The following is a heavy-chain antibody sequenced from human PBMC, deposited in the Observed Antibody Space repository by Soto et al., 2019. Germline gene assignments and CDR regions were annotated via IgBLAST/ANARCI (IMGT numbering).Heavy chain of an antibody. CDR2: IYYSGST. CDR1: GGSISSGCYY. CDR3: ARAGLEWLSAFDY. V-gene: IGHV4-31*03. J-gene: IGHJ4*02. D-gene: IGHD3-3*01. Sequence: NPSETLSLTCTVSGGSISSGCYYWSWIRQHPGKGLEWIGYIYYSGSTYYNPSLKSRVTISVDTSKNQFSLKLSSVTAADTAVYYCARAGLEWLSAFDYWGQGTLVTVSS.